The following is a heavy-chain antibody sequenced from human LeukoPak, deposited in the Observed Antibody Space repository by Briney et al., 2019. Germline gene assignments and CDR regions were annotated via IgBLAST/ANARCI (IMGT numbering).Heavy chain of an antibody. Sequence: SETLSPTCTVSGGSINSYYWSWIRQPPGKGLEWIGYIYYSGSTNYNPSLKSRVTISVDTSKNQFSLKLSSVTAADTAVYYCARVPGYDILTGYLFDYWGQGTLVTVSS. CDR2: IYYSGST. CDR3: ARVPGYDILTGYLFDY. V-gene: IGHV4-59*01. D-gene: IGHD3-9*01. J-gene: IGHJ4*02. CDR1: GGSINSYY.